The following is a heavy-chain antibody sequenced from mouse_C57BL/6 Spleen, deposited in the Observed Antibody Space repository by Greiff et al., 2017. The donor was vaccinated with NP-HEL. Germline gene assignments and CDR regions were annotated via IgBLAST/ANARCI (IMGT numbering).Heavy chain of an antibody. CDR1: GYSITSGYY. V-gene: IGHV3-6*01. CDR3: ARGYDSWYFDV. D-gene: IGHD2-4*01. J-gene: IGHJ1*03. CDR2: ISYDGSN. Sequence: EVKLMESGPGLVKPSQSLSLTCSVTGYSITSGYYWNWIRQFPGNKLEWMGYISYDGSNNYNPSLKNRISITRDTSKNQFFLKLNSVTTEDTATYYCARGYDSWYFDVWGTGTTVTVSS.